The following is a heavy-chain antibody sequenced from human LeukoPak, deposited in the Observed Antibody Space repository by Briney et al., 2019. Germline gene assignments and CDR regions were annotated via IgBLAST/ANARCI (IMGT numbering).Heavy chain of an antibody. D-gene: IGHD2-15*01. V-gene: IGHV4-59*08. CDR1: GGSISSYY. CDR2: IYYSGST. Sequence: SETLSLTCTVSGGSISSYYWSWIRQPPGKGLEWIGYIYYSGSTNYNPSLKSRVTISVDTSKNQFSLKLSSVTAADTAVYYCARGIVVVAQLGYYFYYMDVWGKGTTVTISS. CDR3: ARGIVVVAQLGYYFYYMDV. J-gene: IGHJ6*03.